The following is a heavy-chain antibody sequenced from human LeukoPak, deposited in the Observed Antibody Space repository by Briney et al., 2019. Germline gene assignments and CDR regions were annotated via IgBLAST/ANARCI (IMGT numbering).Heavy chain of an antibody. J-gene: IGHJ4*02. V-gene: IGHV3-66*01. CDR3: AKDPAMILALYYFDY. CDR2: IYSGGST. D-gene: IGHD3-22*01. CDR1: GFTVINNY. Sequence: GGSLRLSCAASGFTVINNYMSWVRQAPGKGLEWVSVIYSGGSTYYADSVKGRFTISRDNSKNTLYLQMNSLRAEDTAVYYCAKDPAMILALYYFDYWGQGTLVTVSS.